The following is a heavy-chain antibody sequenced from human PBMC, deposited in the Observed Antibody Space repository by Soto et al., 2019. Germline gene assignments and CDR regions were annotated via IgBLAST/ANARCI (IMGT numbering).Heavy chain of an antibody. CDR2: IYYSGST. CDR3: ARGPPYQTYKDNRSAHKFDY. J-gene: IGHJ4*02. D-gene: IGHD2-15*01. Sequence: SETLSLTCTVSGGSISSGDYFWSWIRQPPGKGLEWIGYIYYSGSTYYGPSLKSRVTISVDTSKNQFSLKLSSVTAADTALYYCARGPPYQTYKDNRSAHKFDYWGQGTLVTVSS. V-gene: IGHV4-30-4*01. CDR1: GGSISSGDYF.